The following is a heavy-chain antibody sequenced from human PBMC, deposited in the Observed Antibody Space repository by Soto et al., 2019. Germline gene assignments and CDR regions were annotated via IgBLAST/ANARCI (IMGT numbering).Heavy chain of an antibody. J-gene: IGHJ4*02. D-gene: IGHD5-12*01. CDR3: ARDTYTGYARAFDYERSFDY. CDR2: THHSGRT. CDR1: GGSMSSSNW. V-gene: IGHV4-4*02. Sequence: SETLSLTCTVSGGSMSSSNWWNWVRQPPGKGLEWIGETHHSGRTNYNPSLKSRVTISVDKSKNHFSLKLSSVTAADTAVYYCARDTYTGYARAFDYERSFDYWGQGTLVTVSS.